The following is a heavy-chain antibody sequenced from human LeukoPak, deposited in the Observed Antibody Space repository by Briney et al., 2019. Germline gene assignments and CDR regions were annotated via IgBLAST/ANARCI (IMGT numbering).Heavy chain of an antibody. CDR1: GGTFSSYV. J-gene: IGHJ5*02. CDR2: IIPIFGTA. CDR3: ARGADLNWFDP. V-gene: IGHV1-69*05. D-gene: IGHD3-16*01. Sequence: GASVNVSCKASGGTFSSYVISWVRQAPGQGLEWMGGIIPIFGTANYAQKCQGRVTITTDESTSTAYMEMRRPRSEDTAVYYCARGADLNWFDPWGQGTLVTVSS.